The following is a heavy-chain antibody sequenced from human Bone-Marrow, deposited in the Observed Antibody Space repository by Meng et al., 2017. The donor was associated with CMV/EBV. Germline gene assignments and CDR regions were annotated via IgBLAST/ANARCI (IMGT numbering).Heavy chain of an antibody. CDR3: ARTGGGYSYDYYYYYGMDV. CDR2: ISSSGSTI. D-gene: IGHD5-18*01. CDR1: GFTFSDYY. V-gene: IGHV3-11*04. Sequence: SLKISCAASGFTFSDYYMSWIRQAPGKGLEWVSYISSSGSTIYYADSVKGRFTISRDNAKNSLYLQMNSLRAEDTAVYYCARTGGGYSYDYYYYYGMDVWGQGTTVTVSS. J-gene: IGHJ6*02.